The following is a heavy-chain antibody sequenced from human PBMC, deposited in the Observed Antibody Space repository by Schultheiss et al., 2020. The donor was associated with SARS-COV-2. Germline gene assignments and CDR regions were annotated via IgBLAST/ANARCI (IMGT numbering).Heavy chain of an antibody. CDR2: ISWNSGSI. V-gene: IGHV3-9*01. Sequence: GGSLRLSCAASGFTFDDYAMHWVRQAPGKGLEWVSGISWNSGSIGYADSVKGRFTISRDNAKNSLYLQMNSLRAEDTAVYYCARDGVGNWYYFDYWGQGTLVTVSS. CDR1: GFTFDDYA. D-gene: IGHD1-1*01. J-gene: IGHJ4*02. CDR3: ARDGVGNWYYFDY.